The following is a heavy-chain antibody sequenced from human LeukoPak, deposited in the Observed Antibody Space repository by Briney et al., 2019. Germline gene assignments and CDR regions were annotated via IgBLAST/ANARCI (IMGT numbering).Heavy chain of an antibody. CDR2: MSHNRGT. CDR3: ASYYASGVSAYNFYGMDV. D-gene: IGHD3-10*01. Sequence: SETLSLTCAVSGHSISTGYYWGWIRQPPGKGLEWIGSMSHNRGTYYNPSLKSRVTISMDTSKNQISLRLTSVTAADTAVYYCASYYASGVSAYNFYGMDVWGKGTTVTVSS. J-gene: IGHJ6*04. V-gene: IGHV4-38-2*01. CDR1: GHSISTGYY.